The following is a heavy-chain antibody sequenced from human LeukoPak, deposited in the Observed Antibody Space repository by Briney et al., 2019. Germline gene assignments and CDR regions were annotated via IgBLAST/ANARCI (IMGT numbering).Heavy chain of an antibody. J-gene: IGHJ4*02. CDR2: IYYSGST. V-gene: IGHV4-39*01. CDR1: GGSISSSSYY. CDR3: ARLRFSSSWYLYYFDY. D-gene: IGHD6-13*01. Sequence: XXLTCTXXGGSISSSSYYWGWIRQPPGRGLEXIXSIYYSGSTYYNPSLKSRVTISVDTSKNQFSLKLSSVTAADTAVYYCARLRFSSSWYLYYFDYWGQGTLVTVSS.